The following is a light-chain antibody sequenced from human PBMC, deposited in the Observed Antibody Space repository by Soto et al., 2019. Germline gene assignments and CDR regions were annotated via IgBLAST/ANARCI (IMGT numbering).Light chain of an antibody. CDR1: QSVSGS. CDR3: QQYGDSPWT. J-gene: IGKJ1*01. V-gene: IGKV3-20*01. CDR2: DAS. Sequence: PGEKATLSCRASQSVSGSLGWYQQKPGQAPRLIIYDASVRATGIPARFSGSGSGTDFTLTISSLEPEDFAVYYCQQYGDSPWTFGQGTKVDIK.